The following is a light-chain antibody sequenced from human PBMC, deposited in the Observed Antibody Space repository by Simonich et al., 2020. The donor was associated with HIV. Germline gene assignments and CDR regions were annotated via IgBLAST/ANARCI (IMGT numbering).Light chain of an antibody. V-gene: IGKV3-20*01. CDR1: QSVSSY. CDR2: DAS. J-gene: IGKJ1*01. Sequence: EIVMTQSPATLSVSPGERATLSCRASQSVSSYLAWYQQKPGQAPRLLIYDASNRATGIPARFSGSGSGTDFTLTISRLEPEDFAVYYCQQYGSSPTWTFGQGTKVEIK. CDR3: QQYGSSPTWT.